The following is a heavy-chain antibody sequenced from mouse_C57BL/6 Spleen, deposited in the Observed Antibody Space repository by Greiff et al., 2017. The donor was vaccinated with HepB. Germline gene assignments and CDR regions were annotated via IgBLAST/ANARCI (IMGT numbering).Heavy chain of an antibody. CDR3: ARTTAQAYYFDY. V-gene: IGHV3-6*01. CDR1: GYSITSGYY. Sequence: VQLQQSGPGLVKPSQSLSLTCSVTGYSITSGYYWYWIRQFPGNKLEWMGYISYDGSNNYNPSLKNRISITRDTSKNQFFLKLNSVTTEDTATYYCARTTAQAYYFDYWGQGTTLTVSS. D-gene: IGHD3-2*02. J-gene: IGHJ2*01. CDR2: ISYDGSN.